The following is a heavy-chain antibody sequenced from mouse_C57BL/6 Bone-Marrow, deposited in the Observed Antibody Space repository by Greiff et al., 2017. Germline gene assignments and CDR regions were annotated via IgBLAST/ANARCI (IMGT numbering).Heavy chain of an antibody. J-gene: IGHJ1*03. Sequence: EVQLVESGGGLVQPGESLKLSCESNEYEFPSHDMSWVRKTPEKRLELVAAINSDGGSTYYPDTMERRFIISRDNTKKTLYLQMSSLRSEDTALYYCARLGTTVVADWYCDVWGTGTTVTVSS. V-gene: IGHV5-2*01. CDR3: ARLGTTVVADWYCDV. D-gene: IGHD1-1*01. CDR2: INSDGGST. CDR1: EYEFPSHD.